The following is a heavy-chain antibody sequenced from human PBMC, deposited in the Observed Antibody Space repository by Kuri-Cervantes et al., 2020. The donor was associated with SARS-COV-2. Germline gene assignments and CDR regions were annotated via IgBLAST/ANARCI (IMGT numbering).Heavy chain of an antibody. CDR1: GGSISSDY. V-gene: IGHV4-59*12. CDR2: IYYSGST. J-gene: IGHJ4*02. CDR3: AREGGSRYYFDY. Sequence: GSLRLSCTVSGGSISSDYWSWIRQPAGKELEWIGYIYYSGSTYYNPSLKSRVTISVDTSKNQFSLKLSSVTAADTAVYCCAREGGSRYYFDYWGQGTLVTVSS. D-gene: IGHD1-14*01.